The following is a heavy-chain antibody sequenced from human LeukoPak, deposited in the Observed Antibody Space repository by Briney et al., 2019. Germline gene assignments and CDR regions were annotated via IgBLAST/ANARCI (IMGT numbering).Heavy chain of an antibody. Sequence: GGSLTLSCAASGFTFSSHAIHWVRQAPGKGLEWVAVISYDGSNKYYADSVKGRFTISRDDSKNTLYLQMNSLRAEDTAVYYCARTKTGYSSGWSGDLDYWGQGTLATVSS. J-gene: IGHJ4*02. V-gene: IGHV3-30*04. D-gene: IGHD6-13*01. CDR2: ISYDGSNK. CDR3: ARTKTGYSSGWSGDLDY. CDR1: GFTFSSHA.